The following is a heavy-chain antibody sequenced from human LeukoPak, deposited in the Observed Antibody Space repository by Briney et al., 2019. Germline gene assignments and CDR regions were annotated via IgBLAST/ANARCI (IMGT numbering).Heavy chain of an antibody. CDR1: GYSFPDYW. D-gene: IGHD1-1*01. CDR2: IYPADSDT. J-gene: IGHJ3*02. V-gene: IGHV5-51*01. Sequence: GESLKISCQASGYSFPDYWIGWVRQMPGKGLEWTGIIYPADSDTRYSPSFQGQVTISADKSNSAAYLQWSRLKASDTAMYYCARRGTAFDAFDIWGQGTMVTVS. CDR3: ARRGTAFDAFDI.